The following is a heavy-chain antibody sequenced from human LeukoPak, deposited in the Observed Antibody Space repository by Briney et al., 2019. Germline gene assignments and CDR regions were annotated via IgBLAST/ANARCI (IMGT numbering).Heavy chain of an antibody. J-gene: IGHJ5*02. CDR2: IYPGDSDT. CDR1: GYSFTSYW. V-gene: IGHV5-51*01. D-gene: IGHD2-15*01. Sequence: GDSLKISCQGSGYSFTSYWIGWVRQMPGKGLEWMGIIYPGDSDTRYSPSFQGQVTISADKSISTAYLQWSSLKASDTAMYYCARLLVVAATYWFDPWGQGTLVTVSS. CDR3: ARLLVVAATYWFDP.